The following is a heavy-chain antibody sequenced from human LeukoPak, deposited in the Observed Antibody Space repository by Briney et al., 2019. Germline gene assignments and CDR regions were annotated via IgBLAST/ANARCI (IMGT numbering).Heavy chain of an antibody. CDR1: GGSFSGYY. J-gene: IGHJ6*03. CDR2: INHSGST. D-gene: IGHD6-6*01. CDR3: ARGTTSIAAHYYMDV. Sequence: PSETLSLTCAVYGGSFSGYYWSWIRQPPGKGLDWIGEINHSGSTNYNPSLKSRVTISVDTSKNQFSLKLSSVTAADTAVYYCARGTTSIAAHYYMDVWGKGTTVTVSS. V-gene: IGHV4-34*01.